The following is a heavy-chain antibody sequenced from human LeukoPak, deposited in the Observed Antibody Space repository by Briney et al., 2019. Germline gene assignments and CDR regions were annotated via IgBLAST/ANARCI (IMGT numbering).Heavy chain of an antibody. CDR3: ARVGLVYYFDF. Sequence: GGSLRLSCAASGFTFSNCAMSWVRQAPGKGLEWVSSISSSSSYIYYADSVKGRFTISRDNAKNSLYLQMNSLRAEVTAVYYCARVGLVYYFDFWGQGTLVTVSS. CDR2: ISSSSSYI. D-gene: IGHD5/OR15-5a*01. CDR1: GFTFSNCA. V-gene: IGHV3-21*01. J-gene: IGHJ4*02.